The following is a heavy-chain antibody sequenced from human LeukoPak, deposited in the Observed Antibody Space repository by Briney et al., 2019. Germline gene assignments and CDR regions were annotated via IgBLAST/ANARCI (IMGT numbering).Heavy chain of an antibody. D-gene: IGHD3-10*01. J-gene: IGHJ4*02. CDR1: GFTFSSYA. CDR3: AKGGSRSLLWFGELQELDY. CDR2: IRGSGGST. Sequence: GGSLRLSCAASGFTFSSYAMSWVRQAPGKGLEWVSAIRGSGGSTYYADSVKGRFTISRDNSKNTLYLQMNSLRAEDTAVYYCAKGGSRSLLWFGELQELDYWGQGTLVTVS. V-gene: IGHV3-23*01.